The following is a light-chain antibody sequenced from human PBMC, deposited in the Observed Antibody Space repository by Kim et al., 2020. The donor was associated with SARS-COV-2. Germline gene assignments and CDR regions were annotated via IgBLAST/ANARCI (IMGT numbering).Light chain of an antibody. CDR3: MQGTHWPRYT. Sequence: DILMTQSPLSLPVILGQPASISCRSSQSLVNSDGNTYLTWYQQRPGQSPRRLIYKVSDRDSGVPDRFSGSGSGTDFTLKISGVEAEDFGVYYCMQGTHWPRYTFGQGTKLEI. CDR2: KVS. J-gene: IGKJ2*01. CDR1: QSLVNSDGNTY. V-gene: IGKV2-30*01.